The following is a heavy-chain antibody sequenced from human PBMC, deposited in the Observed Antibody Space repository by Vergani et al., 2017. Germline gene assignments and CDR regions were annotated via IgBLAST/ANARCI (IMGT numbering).Heavy chain of an antibody. V-gene: IGHV1-69*01. Sequence: QVQLVQSGAEVKKPGASVKVSCKASGYTFTSYYMHWVRQAPGQGPEWMGGIIPIFGTANYAQKFQGRVTITADESTSTAYMELSSLRSEDTAVYYCARVGSYDILTGYPADDAFDIWGQGTMVTVSS. J-gene: IGHJ3*02. CDR3: ARVGSYDILTGYPADDAFDI. CDR1: GYTFTSYY. CDR2: IIPIFGTA. D-gene: IGHD3-9*01.